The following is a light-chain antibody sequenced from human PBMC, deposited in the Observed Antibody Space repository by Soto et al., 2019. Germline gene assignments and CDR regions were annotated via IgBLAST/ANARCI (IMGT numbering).Light chain of an antibody. V-gene: IGKV3-15*01. CDR2: GAS. CDR3: QQYNNWPPWT. Sequence: EIVMTQSPATLSVSPGERATLSCRASQSVSSNLAWYQQKPGQAPRLLIYGASTRATGIPARFSGSGSGTQFTHPISSLQSEDFAVYYCQQYNNWPPWTFGQGTNVEIK. CDR1: QSVSSN. J-gene: IGKJ1*01.